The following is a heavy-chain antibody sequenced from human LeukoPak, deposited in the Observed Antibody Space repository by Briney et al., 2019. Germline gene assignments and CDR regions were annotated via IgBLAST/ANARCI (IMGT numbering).Heavy chain of an antibody. D-gene: IGHD4-11*01. J-gene: IGHJ4*02. Sequence: ASVKVSCKASGYTFTGYYMHWVRQAPGQGLEWMGWINPNSGDTNYAQKFQGRVTMTRDTSISTAYLELSRLTFDGTAVYYCARSQQLIQDYWGQGTLVTVSS. CDR3: ARSQQLIQDY. CDR1: GYTFTGYY. CDR2: INPNSGDT. V-gene: IGHV1-2*02.